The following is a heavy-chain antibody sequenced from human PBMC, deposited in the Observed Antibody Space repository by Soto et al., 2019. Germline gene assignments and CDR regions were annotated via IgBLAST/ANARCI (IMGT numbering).Heavy chain of an antibody. CDR2: ISGSGSST. CDR1: GFTFSSYA. D-gene: IGHD6-13*01. CDR3: AKDPRAAAGTGYFDY. Sequence: GGSLRLSCAASGFTFSSYAMSWVRQAPGKGLEWVSAISGSGSSTYYADSVKGRFTISRDNSKNTLYLHMNSLRAEDSAVYSCAKDPRAAAGTGYFDYWGQGTLVTVSS. V-gene: IGHV3-23*01. J-gene: IGHJ4*02.